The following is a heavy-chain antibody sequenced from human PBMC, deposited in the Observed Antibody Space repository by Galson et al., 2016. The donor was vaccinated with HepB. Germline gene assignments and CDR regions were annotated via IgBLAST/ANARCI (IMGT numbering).Heavy chain of an antibody. J-gene: IGHJ5*01. CDR3: ASDGLSGYQYNCFDT. D-gene: IGHD3-22*01. V-gene: IGHV4-59*08. Sequence: TLSLTCSISGGAIGIYPWSWIRQSPERGLEWIGHIDYIGNTIYRPSLKRLATISIDRSKNENSLRLPCVTARDTGVYVCASDGLSGYQYNCFDTWGQGIPVT. CDR2: IDYIGNT. CDR1: GGAIGIYP.